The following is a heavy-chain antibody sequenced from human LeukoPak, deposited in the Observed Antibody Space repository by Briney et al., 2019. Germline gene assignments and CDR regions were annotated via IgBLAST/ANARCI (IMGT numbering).Heavy chain of an antibody. J-gene: IGHJ4*02. CDR3: ARGTYSSSWSFDY. D-gene: IGHD6-13*01. Sequence: GGSLRLSCAASGFTFSSYAMSWVRQAPGKGLEWVSAISGSGGSTYYADSVKGRFTISRDNSKNTLYLQMNSLRAEDTAVYYCARGTYSSSWSFDYWGQGTLVTVSS. CDR2: ISGSGGST. V-gene: IGHV3-23*01. CDR1: GFTFSSYA.